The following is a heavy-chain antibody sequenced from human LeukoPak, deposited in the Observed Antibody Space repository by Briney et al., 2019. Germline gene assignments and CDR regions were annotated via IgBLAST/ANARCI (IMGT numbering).Heavy chain of an antibody. CDR1: GFTFSSYA. D-gene: IGHD6-19*01. J-gene: IGHJ3*01. V-gene: IGHV3-30-3*01. CDR3: ARGARQWLVLDY. CDR2: ISYDGSNK. Sequence: PGGSLRLSCAASGFTFSSYAMHWVRQAPGKGLEWVAVISYDGSNKYYADSVKGRFTISRDNSKNTLYLQMNSLRAEDTAVYYCARGARQWLVLDYWGQGTMVTVSS.